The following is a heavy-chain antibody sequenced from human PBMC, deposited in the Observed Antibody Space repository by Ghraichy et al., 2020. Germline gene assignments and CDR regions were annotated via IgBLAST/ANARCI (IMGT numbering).Heavy chain of an antibody. CDR2: ISGSGGST. Sequence: GGSLRLSCAASGFTFSSYAMSWVRQAPGKGLEWVSAISGSGGSTYYADSVKGRFTISRDNSKNTLYLQMNSLRAEDTAVYYCVKGEGYSSSWYVHYWGQGTLVTVSS. CDR1: GFTFSSYA. CDR3: VKGEGYSSSWYVHY. D-gene: IGHD6-13*01. J-gene: IGHJ4*02. V-gene: IGHV3-23*01.